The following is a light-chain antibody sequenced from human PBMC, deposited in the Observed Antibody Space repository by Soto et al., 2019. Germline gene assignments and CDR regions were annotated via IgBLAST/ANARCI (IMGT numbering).Light chain of an antibody. CDR2: EVF. CDR1: QSLLNSDGKTY. V-gene: IGKV2D-29*01. CDR3: MQTTQVPFI. Sequence: IVMTQSQLSLSVTPGQPASISCKTSQSLLNSDGKTYLSWFLQKPGQPPQLLIYEVFNRFSGVPDRVSGSGSGTDFTLKISRVEAEDVGVYYCMQTTQVPFIFGPGTKVDIK. J-gene: IGKJ3*01.